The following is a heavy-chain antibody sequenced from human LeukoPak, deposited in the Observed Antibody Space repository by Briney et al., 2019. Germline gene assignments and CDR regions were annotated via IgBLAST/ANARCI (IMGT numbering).Heavy chain of an antibody. V-gene: IGHV4-31*03. J-gene: IGHJ4*02. CDR3: SRGLDSRKLGY. D-gene: IGHD3-22*01. CDR1: GASFNSDDQY. CDR2: IHPSGML. Sequence: SETLSLTCTVSGASFNSDDQYWNWIRQSPGKGLEWIGSIHPSGMLNNNPSLEGRVTMSRDTSKNQFSLNLDSVTAADTAVYFCSRGLDSRKLGYWGQGILVTVSS.